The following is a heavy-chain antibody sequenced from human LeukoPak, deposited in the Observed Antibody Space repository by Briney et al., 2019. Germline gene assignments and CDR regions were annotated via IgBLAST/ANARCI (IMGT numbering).Heavy chain of an antibody. CDR3: ARGAPGGYKKGCFDY. V-gene: IGHV4-59*01. D-gene: IGHD5-24*01. CDR1: GGSISSYY. CDR2: IYYSGST. J-gene: IGHJ4*02. Sequence: TSETLSLTCTVSGGSISSYYWSWIRQPPGKGLEWIGYIYYSGSTNYNPSLKSRVTISVDTSKNQFSLKLSSVTAADTAVYYCARGAPGGYKKGCFDYWGQGTLVAVSS.